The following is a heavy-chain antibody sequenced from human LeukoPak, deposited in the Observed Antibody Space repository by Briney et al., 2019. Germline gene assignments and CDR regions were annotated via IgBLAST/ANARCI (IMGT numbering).Heavy chain of an antibody. J-gene: IGHJ4*02. Sequence: GGSLRLSCAASGFTFSSYAMHWVRQAPGKGLEWVAVISYDGSNKYYADSVKGRFTISRDNSKNTLYLQMNSLRAEDTAVYYCARSRRDGYNPSDYWGQGTLVTVSS. CDR1: GFTFSSYA. CDR2: ISYDGSNK. D-gene: IGHD5-24*01. V-gene: IGHV3-30*04. CDR3: ARSRRDGYNPSDY.